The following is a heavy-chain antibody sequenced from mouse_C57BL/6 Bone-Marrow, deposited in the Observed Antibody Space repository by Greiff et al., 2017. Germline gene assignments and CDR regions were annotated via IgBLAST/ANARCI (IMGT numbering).Heavy chain of an antibody. V-gene: IGHV1-69*01. CDR3: ARDHREAMDY. Sequence: VQLQQPGAELVMPGASVKLSCKASGYTFTSYWMHWVKQRPGQGLEWIGKIDPSDSDTNYNQKFKGKSTLTVDKSSSTAYMQLSSLTSEDSAVYYSARDHREAMDYWGQGTSVTVSS. CDR2: IDPSDSDT. D-gene: IGHD2-14*01. J-gene: IGHJ4*01. CDR1: GYTFTSYW.